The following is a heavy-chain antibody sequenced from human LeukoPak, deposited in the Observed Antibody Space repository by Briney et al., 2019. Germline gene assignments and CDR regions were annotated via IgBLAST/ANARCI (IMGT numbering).Heavy chain of an antibody. V-gene: IGHV1-2*02. D-gene: IGHD5-18*01. Sequence: ASVKVSYNASGYTFTGYYIHWVRQAPGHGLEWLGWINPNSGGTNYAQKFQGRVTMTRDTSISTAYMELSRLRSDDTAVYYCAREGLDGYSYGEVWGQGTLVTVSS. J-gene: IGHJ4*02. CDR1: GYTFTGYY. CDR3: AREGLDGYSYGEV. CDR2: INPNSGGT.